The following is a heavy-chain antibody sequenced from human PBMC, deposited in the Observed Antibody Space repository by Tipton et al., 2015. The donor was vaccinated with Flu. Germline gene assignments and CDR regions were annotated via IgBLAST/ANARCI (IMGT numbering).Heavy chain of an antibody. J-gene: IGHJ4*02. V-gene: IGHV4-38-2*01. D-gene: IGHD3-10*02. CDR1: GYSISSGYY. Sequence: LRLSCAVSGYSISSGYYWGWVRQPPGKGLEWIGTIYHSGSTYYNPSLKSRLTMSVDTSKSQFSLKLGSVTAADTAVYYCARHTGDSVRGVIDYWGQGTLVTVSS. CDR2: IYHSGST. CDR3: ARHTGDSVRGVIDY.